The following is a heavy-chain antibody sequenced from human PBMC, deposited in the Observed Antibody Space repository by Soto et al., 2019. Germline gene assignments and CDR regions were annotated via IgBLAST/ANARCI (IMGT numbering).Heavy chain of an antibody. CDR1: GGAIISSTYY. CDR2: ISYSGST. Sequence: PSGTLSLTCTVSGGAIISSTYYWGWIRQPPGKGLEWIGGISYSGSTYYNPSLKGRVTISVDTSKNQFSLELNSVTAADTAVYYCARLFDCWGQGTMVTVSS. J-gene: IGHJ4*02. CDR3: ARLFDC. V-gene: IGHV4-39*01.